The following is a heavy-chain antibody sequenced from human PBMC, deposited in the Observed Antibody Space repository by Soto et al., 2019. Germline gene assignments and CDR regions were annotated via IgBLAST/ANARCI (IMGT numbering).Heavy chain of an antibody. Sequence: EVQLVESGGDLVKPGGSLRLSCVASAFNFANGWMSWVRQAPGKGLEWVVRIKSKTDGGTADYAAPVKGRFTISRDDSQNTLYLHMDSLKTEDTALYHCSTVIGFYGLDIWGQGTTVTVSS. D-gene: IGHD2-15*01. CDR1: AFNFANGW. CDR3: STVIGFYGLDI. J-gene: IGHJ6*02. V-gene: IGHV3-15*01. CDR2: IKSKTDGGTA.